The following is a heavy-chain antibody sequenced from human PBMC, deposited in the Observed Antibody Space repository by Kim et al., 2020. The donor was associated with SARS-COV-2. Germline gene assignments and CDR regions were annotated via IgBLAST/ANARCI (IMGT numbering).Heavy chain of an antibody. CDR1: GGTFSSYA. J-gene: IGHJ3*02. V-gene: IGHV1-69*13. CDR2: IIPIFGTA. Sequence: SVKVSCKASGGTFSSYAISWVRQAPGQGLEWMGGIIPIFGTANYAQKFQGRVTITADESTSTAYMELSSLRSEDTAVYYCAREIPRESDRGDAFDIWGQGTMVTVSS. CDR3: AREIPRESDRGDAFDI.